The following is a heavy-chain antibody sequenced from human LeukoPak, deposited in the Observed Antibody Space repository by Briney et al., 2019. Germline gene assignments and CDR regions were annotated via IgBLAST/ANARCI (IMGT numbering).Heavy chain of an antibody. J-gene: IGHJ4*02. D-gene: IGHD3-22*01. CDR3: ARTNYYDSSGYFRGFDY. Sequence: GGSLRLSCAASGFTFSDYYMSWIRQAPGKGLEWVSYISSSGSTIYYADSVKGRFTISRDNAKNSLYLQMNSLRAEDTAVYYCARTNYYDSSGYFRGFDYWGQGTLVTVSS. CDR2: ISSSGSTI. V-gene: IGHV3-11*04. CDR1: GFTFSDYY.